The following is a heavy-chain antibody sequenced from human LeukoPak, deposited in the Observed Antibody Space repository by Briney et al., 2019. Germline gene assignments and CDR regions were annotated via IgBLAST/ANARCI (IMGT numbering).Heavy chain of an antibody. CDR2: ISYDGSNK. V-gene: IGHV3-30-3*01. CDR1: GFTFSSYA. J-gene: IGHJ4*02. D-gene: IGHD2-15*01. CDR3: ARDYSLGFDY. Sequence: GRSLRLSCAASGFTFSSYAMHWVRQAPGKGLEWVATISYDGSNKNYADSVKGRFTISRDNSKIMLYLQVSSLRAEDTAVYYCARDYSLGFDYWGQGTLVTVSS.